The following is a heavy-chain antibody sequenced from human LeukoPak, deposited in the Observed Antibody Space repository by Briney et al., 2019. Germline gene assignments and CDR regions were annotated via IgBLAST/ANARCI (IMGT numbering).Heavy chain of an antibody. V-gene: IGHV3-33*08. CDR2: IRYDGSNK. J-gene: IGHJ5*02. D-gene: IGHD2-21*01. CDR1: GFTFTRYG. Sequence: GGSLRLSCAASGFTFTRYGMHWVRQAPGKGLEWVAFIRYDGSNKYYADSVKGRFTISRDNSKNTLYLQMNSLRAEDTAVYYCARSVFHGYNWFDPWGQGTLVTVSS. CDR3: ARSVFHGYNWFDP.